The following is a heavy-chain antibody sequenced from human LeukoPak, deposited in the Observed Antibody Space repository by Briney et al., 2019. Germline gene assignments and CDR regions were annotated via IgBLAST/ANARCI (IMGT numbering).Heavy chain of an antibody. CDR2: IYSGGST. V-gene: IGHV3-53*01. D-gene: IGHD3-9*01. J-gene: IGHJ4*02. CDR1: GFTVSSNY. Sequence: PGGSLRLSCAASGFTVSSNYMSWVRQAPGKGLEWVSVIYSGGSTYYADSVKGRFTISRDNSKNTLYLQMNSLRAEDTAVYYCATGTKLRYFDWTFDYWGQGTLVTVSS. CDR3: ATGTKLRYFDWTFDY.